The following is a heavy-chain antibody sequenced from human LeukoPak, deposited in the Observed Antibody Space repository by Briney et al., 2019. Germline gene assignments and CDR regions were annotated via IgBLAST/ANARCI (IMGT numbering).Heavy chain of an antibody. CDR2: ISSSGSTI. V-gene: IGHV3-11*04. CDR1: GFTVSSNY. J-gene: IGHJ4*02. CDR3: ARKVQWPRQPYRPYGPYYFDY. Sequence: GGSLRLSCAASGFTVSSNYMSWVRQATGKGLEWVSYISSSGSTIYYADSVKGRFTISRDNAKNSLYLQMYSLRAEDTAVYYCARKVQWPRQPYRPYGPYYFDYWGQGTLVTVSS. D-gene: IGHD3-10*01.